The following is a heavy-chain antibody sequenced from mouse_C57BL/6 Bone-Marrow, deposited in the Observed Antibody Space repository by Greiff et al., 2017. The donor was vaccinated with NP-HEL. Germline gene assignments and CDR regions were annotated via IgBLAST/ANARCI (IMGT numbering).Heavy chain of an antibody. V-gene: IGHV1-64*01. CDR2: IHPNSGST. CDR1: GYTFTSYW. CDR3: AGRLWNYYAMDY. J-gene: IGHJ4*01. Sequence: QVQLQQPGAELVKPGASVKLSCKASGYTFTSYWMHWVKQRPGQGLEWIGMIHPNSGSTNYNEKFKSKATLTVDKSSSTAYMQLSSLTSEDSAVYYCAGRLWNYYAMDYWGQGTSVTVSS. D-gene: IGHD1-1*02.